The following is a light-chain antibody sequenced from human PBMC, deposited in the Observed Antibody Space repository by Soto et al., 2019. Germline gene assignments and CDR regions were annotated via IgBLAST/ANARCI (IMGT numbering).Light chain of an antibody. V-gene: IGLV2-14*01. CDR1: ISDVGGYNY. CDR3: YSYTSSSTWV. CDR2: EVS. Sequence: QSVLTQPASESGSPGQSIAISCTGTISDVGGYNYVSWYQQHPGKAPKLIIYEVSNRPSGVSNRFSGSKSDNTASLTISGLQAEDEADYYCYSYTSSSTWVFGGGTKLTVL. J-gene: IGLJ3*02.